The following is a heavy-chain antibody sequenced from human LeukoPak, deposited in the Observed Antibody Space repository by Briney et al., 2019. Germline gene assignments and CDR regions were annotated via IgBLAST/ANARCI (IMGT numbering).Heavy chain of an antibody. V-gene: IGHV4-34*01. CDR2: IYYSGST. D-gene: IGHD3-10*01. Sequence: KPSETLSLTCAVYGGSFSGYYWTWIRQHPGKGLEWIGYIYYSGSTYYNPSLKSRVTISIDTSKNQFSLKLSSVTAADTAVYYCASEPYGSGSFLGAFDIWGQGTMVTVSS. CDR3: ASEPYGSGSFLGAFDI. CDR1: GGSFSGYY. J-gene: IGHJ3*02.